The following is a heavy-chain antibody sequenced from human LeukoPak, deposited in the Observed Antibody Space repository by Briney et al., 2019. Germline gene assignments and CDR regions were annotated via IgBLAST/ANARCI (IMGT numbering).Heavy chain of an antibody. Sequence: ASVKVSCKASGYTFTDYYIHLVRQAPGQGLEWMGWNNANGGGTNYVQKFQGRVSMTRETSIRTGYMELSRLRSDDTAVYYCARGDSSVWYHFDYWGQGTLVTVSS. J-gene: IGHJ4*02. CDR3: ARGDSSVWYHFDY. CDR2: NNANGGGT. V-gene: IGHV1-2*02. D-gene: IGHD6-13*01. CDR1: GYTFTDYY.